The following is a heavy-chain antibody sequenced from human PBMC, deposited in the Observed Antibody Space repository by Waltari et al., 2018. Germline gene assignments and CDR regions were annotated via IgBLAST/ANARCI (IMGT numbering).Heavy chain of an antibody. V-gene: IGHV3-53*01. CDR1: GFTVSXNY. CDR2: IYSGXXX. J-gene: IGHJ4*02. Sequence: QLVESGGGLIQXGGSLRLSCAASGFTVSXNYMSWVRQAPGKGLEWGXVIYSGXXXXXADSXKGXXTISRDNXKNTLYXXXXXLRAEDTAXXYCASXLPXIDYWGXXTXVTVSS. CDR3: ASXLPXIDY.